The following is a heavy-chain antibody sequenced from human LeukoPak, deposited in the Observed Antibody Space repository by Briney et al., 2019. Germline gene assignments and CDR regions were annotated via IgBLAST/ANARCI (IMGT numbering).Heavy chain of an antibody. V-gene: IGHV4-59*01. CDR1: GDSISSYY. Sequence: SETLSLTCTVSGDSISSYYWSWIRQPPGKGLEWIGYIYYSGSTNYNPSLKSRVTISVDTSKNQFSLKLSSVTAADTAVYYCARGYSYGQRWFDPWGQGTLVTVSS. D-gene: IGHD5-18*01. CDR3: ARGYSYGQRWFDP. J-gene: IGHJ5*02. CDR2: IYYSGST.